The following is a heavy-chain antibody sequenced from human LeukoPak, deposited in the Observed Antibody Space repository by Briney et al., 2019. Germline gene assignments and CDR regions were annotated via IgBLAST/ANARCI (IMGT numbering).Heavy chain of an antibody. Sequence: ASVKVSCKVSGYTLTELSMHWVRLAPGKGLEWMGGFDPEDGETIYAQKFQGRVTMTEDTSTDTAYMELSSLRSEDTAVYYCATGDPKGVNYYYMDVWGKGTTVTVSS. CDR1: GYTLTELS. J-gene: IGHJ6*03. V-gene: IGHV1-24*01. CDR2: FDPEDGET. D-gene: IGHD3-10*01. CDR3: ATGDPKGVNYYYMDV.